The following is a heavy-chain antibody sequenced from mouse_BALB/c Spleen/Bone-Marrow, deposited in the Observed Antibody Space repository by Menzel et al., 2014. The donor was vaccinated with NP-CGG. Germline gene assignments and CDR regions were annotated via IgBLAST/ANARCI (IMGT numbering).Heavy chain of an antibody. V-gene: IGHV1-84*02. CDR2: IYPGSGST. CDR3: ANLGRYAMDY. J-gene: IGHJ4*01. D-gene: IGHD3-1*01. Sequence: VQLQESGPELVKPGASVKISCKASGYTFTDYYINWVKQKPGQGLEWIGWIYPGSGSTKYNEKFKGKATLTVDTSSSTAYMQRSSLTSEDTAVYFCANLGRYAMDYWGQGTSVTVSS. CDR1: GYTFTDYY.